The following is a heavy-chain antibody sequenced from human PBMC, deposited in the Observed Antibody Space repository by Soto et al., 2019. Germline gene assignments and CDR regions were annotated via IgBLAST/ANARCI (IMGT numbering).Heavy chain of an antibody. CDR1: GYNFANYW. D-gene: IGHD3-22*01. J-gene: IGHJ4*02. CDR2: IYPGDYDT. Sequence: PVDTLKISCKGSGYNFANYWIAWVRQMPGKGLDGLGIIYPGDYDTRYSPSFEGQVTSSADKSISTAYLQWSSLKASDTALYYCARLSYYDSSPFDYWGPGTLV. V-gene: IGHV5-51*01. CDR3: ARLSYYDSSPFDY.